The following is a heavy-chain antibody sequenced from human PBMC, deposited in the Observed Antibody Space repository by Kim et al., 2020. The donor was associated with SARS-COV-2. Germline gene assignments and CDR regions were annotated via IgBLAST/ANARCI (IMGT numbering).Heavy chain of an antibody. D-gene: IGHD1-7*01. CDR2: ISGDGSDT. CDR3: TSTLPNFYTCIDV. Sequence: GVSLRLSCAASGFSFVAYGIHWVRQDSGKGLVWVSFISGDGSDTAYADAVKGRFTISIANAKNTVSVQMNVLRAEDTAAYDCTSTLPNFYTCIDVWAQGT. V-gene: IGHV3-74*03. J-gene: IGHJ6*02. CDR1: GFSFVAYG.